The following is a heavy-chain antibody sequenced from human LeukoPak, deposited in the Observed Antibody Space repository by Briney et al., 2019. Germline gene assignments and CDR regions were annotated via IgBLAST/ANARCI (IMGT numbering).Heavy chain of an antibody. D-gene: IGHD6-19*01. V-gene: IGHV4-59*01. CDR3: ARGGWSLDY. CDR2: IYFSGST. Sequence: PSETLSLTCTVSGGSISSYYWSWIRQPPGKGLEWIGYIYFSGSTNYNPSLKSRVTISVDTSRTQFSLKLSSVTAADTAVYYCARGGWSLDYWGQGTLVTVSS. J-gene: IGHJ4*02. CDR1: GGSISSYY.